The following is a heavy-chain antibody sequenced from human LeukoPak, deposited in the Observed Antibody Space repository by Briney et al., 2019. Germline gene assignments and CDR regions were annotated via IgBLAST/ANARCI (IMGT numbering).Heavy chain of an antibody. V-gene: IGHV1-69*05. Sequence: GASVKVSCKASGGTFSSYAISWVRQAPGQGLEWVGGIIPIFGTANYAQKFQGRVTITTDESTSTAYMELSSLRSEDTAVYYCARAPRHTKSIAARRVGGFDYWGQGTLVTVSS. CDR2: IIPIFGTA. CDR3: ARAPRHTKSIAARRVGGFDY. J-gene: IGHJ4*02. CDR1: GGTFSSYA. D-gene: IGHD6-6*01.